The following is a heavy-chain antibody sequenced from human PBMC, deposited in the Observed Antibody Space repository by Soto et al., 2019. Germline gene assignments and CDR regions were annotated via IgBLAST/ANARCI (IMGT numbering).Heavy chain of an antibody. D-gene: IGHD3-10*01. Sequence: SETLSLTCTVSGGSISSYYWSWIRQPPGKGLEWIGYIYYSGSTNYNPSLKSRVTISVDTSKNQFSLKLSSVTAADTAVYYCARHGQWFGELGNWFDPWGQGTLVTVSS. J-gene: IGHJ5*02. CDR3: ARHGQWFGELGNWFDP. V-gene: IGHV4-59*08. CDR2: IYYSGST. CDR1: GGSISSYY.